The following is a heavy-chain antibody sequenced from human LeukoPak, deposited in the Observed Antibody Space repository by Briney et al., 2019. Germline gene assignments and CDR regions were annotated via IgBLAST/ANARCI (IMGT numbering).Heavy chain of an antibody. CDR1: GGTSSSYA. CDR3: AIQPPTGTTRDWFDP. V-gene: IGHV1-69*04. CDR2: IIPILGIA. Sequence: ASVKVSCKASGGTSSSYAISWVRQAPGQGLEWMGRIIPILGIANYAQKFQGRVTITADKSTSTAYMELSSLRSEDTAVYYCAIQPPTGTTRDWFDPWGQGTLVTVSS. D-gene: IGHD1-1*01. J-gene: IGHJ5*02.